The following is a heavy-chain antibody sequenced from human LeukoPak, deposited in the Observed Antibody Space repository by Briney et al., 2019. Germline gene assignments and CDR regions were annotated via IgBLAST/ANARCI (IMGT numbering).Heavy chain of an antibody. Sequence: ASVNVSCKASGYTFTSYDINWVRQAAGQGLEWMGWMNPNSGNTGYAQKFQGRVTMTRSTSIRTAYMELGSLTSEDTAVYYCTRGSQDCASASCYNFWGQGTLVTVSS. J-gene: IGHJ4*02. CDR3: TRGSQDCASASCYNF. CDR2: MNPNSGNT. CDR1: GYTFTSYD. D-gene: IGHD2-2*02. V-gene: IGHV1-8*01.